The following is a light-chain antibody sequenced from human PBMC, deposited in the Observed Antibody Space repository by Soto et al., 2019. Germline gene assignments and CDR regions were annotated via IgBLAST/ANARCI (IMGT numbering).Light chain of an antibody. V-gene: IGKV1-27*01. CDR3: QRYNNGPPFT. J-gene: IGKJ3*01. CDR1: QDINNY. CDR2: AAF. Sequence: DIQMTQSPSSLSASVGDRVTITCRASQDINNYLAWYQQKPGKPPKLLIYAAFTLQSGVPSRFSGGESVTDFTSTLNGLQPDDVARSYCQRYNNGPPFTFAPGTKV.